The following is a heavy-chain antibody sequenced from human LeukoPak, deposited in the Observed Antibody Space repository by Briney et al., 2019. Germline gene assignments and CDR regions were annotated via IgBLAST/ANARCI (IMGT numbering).Heavy chain of an antibody. CDR2: ISGYNGNT. D-gene: IGHD2-15*01. V-gene: IGHV1-18*01. CDR3: ARPGCSGGDCYSSADH. J-gene: IGHJ5*02. Sequence: ASVKVSCKASGYTFTRYAIGWVRQPPGQGLEWMGWISGYNGNTNYAQKFQGRVTMTTDTSTTTAYMELRNLTSDDTAVYYCARPGCSGGDCYSSADHWGQGTLVTVSS. CDR1: GYTFTRYA.